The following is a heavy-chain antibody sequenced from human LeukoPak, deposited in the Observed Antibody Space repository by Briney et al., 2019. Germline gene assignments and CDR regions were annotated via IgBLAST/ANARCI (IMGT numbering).Heavy chain of an antibody. V-gene: IGHV4-34*01. CDR3: VRDGSGPDPKNWFDP. Sequence: SETLSLTCAVYGGSFSDYFWTWIRQPPGKGLEWIGEINRHGGTNYNPSLRSRVTMSVDTSKDQFSLKLSSVSAADTAVYYRVRDGSGPDPKNWFDPWGQGTLVTVSS. CDR2: INRHGGT. CDR1: GGSFSDYF. D-gene: IGHD3-10*01. J-gene: IGHJ5*02.